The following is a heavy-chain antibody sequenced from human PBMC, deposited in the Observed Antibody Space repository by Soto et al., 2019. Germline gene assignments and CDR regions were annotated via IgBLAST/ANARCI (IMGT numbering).Heavy chain of an antibody. CDR1: GGSISSYY. J-gene: IGHJ4*02. Sequence: QVQLQESGPGLVKPSETLSLTCTVSGGSISSYYWSWIRQPPGKGLEWIGYIYYSGSTNYNPSLKSRVTISVDTFKNQFSLKLSSVTAEDTAVYYCARRYGGTFDYWGQGTLVTVSS. CDR2: IYYSGST. D-gene: IGHD2-15*01. V-gene: IGHV4-59*08. CDR3: ARRYGGTFDY.